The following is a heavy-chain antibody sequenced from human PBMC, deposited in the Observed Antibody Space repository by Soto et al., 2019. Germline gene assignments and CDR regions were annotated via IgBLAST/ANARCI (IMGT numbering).Heavy chain of an antibody. J-gene: IGHJ4*02. D-gene: IGHD3-10*01. Sequence: LRLSCAASGFTFSDYYMDWVRQTPGKGLEWVGRSRNKPSSYTTEYAASVKGRFTISRDDSKNSLYLQMNSLKTEDTAVYYCARSDSDYFDSWGQGTLVTVSS. CDR2: SRNKPSSYTT. CDR3: ARSDSDYFDS. CDR1: GFTFSDYY. V-gene: IGHV3-72*01.